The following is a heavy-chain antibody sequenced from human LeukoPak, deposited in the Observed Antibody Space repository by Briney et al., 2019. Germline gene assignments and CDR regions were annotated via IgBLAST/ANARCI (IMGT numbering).Heavy chain of an antibody. CDR2: INHSGST. Sequence: SETLSLTCGVYGGSRSNYYWSGIRQPPGKGLEGIGEINHSGSTKFNPSLKSRGTVLVDMSKSQFSLELRSVTAANTAVYYCARGPASGSDFAWFDPWGQRTLVTVST. D-gene: IGHD3-10*01. CDR3: ARGPASGSDFAWFDP. J-gene: IGHJ5*02. V-gene: IGHV4-34*01. CDR1: GGSRSNYY.